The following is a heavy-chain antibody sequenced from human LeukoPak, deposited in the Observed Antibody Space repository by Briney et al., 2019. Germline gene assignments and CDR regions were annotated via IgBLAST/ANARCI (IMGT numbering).Heavy chain of an antibody. V-gene: IGHV4-34*01. CDR1: GGSFSGYY. CDR2: INHSGST. D-gene: IGHD5-18*01. J-gene: IGHJ4*02. Sequence: SETLSLTCAVYGGSFSGYYWSWIRQPPGKGLEWIGEINHSGSTNYNPSLKSRVTISVDTSKNQFSLKLSSVTAADTAVYYRARGADGYSYGPYYFDYWGQGTLVTVSS. CDR3: ARGADGYSYGPYYFDY.